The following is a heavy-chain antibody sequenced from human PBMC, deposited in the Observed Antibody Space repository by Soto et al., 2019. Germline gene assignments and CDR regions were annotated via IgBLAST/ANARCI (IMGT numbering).Heavy chain of an antibody. CDR3: TKSDGCGGGACYTGTYYYFDV. CDR1: GFPSSTYA. D-gene: IGHD3-16*02. V-gene: IGHV3-23*01. CDR2: ISESGHHT. Sequence: DVQLLESGGGLVEPGGSLTLSCAASGFPSSTYALNWVRQAPGKGPEWVSTISESGHHTHYADSVKGGFTISRDKSKNTLSLQMNSLRVDDTAIYYCTKSDGCGGGACYTGTYYYFDVWGRGTLVTVSS. J-gene: IGHJ2*01.